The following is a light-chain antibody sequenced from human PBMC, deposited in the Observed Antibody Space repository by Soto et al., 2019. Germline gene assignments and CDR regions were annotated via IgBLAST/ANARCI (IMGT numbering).Light chain of an antibody. Sequence: QSVLTQPSSASGTPGRRVTISCSGSSSNIGSNYVYWYQHLPGTAPKLLIYSNNQRPSGVPDRFSGSTSGTSASLAITGLRSEDEADYYCAAWDDSLGGVLFGGVTQLTVL. V-gene: IGLV1-47*02. J-gene: IGLJ7*01. CDR2: SNN. CDR3: AAWDDSLGGVL. CDR1: SSNIGSNY.